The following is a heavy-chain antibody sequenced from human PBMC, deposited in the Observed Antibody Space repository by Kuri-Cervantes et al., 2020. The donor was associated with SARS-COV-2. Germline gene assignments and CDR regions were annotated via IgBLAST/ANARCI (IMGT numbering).Heavy chain of an antibody. Sequence: GESLKISCAASGFTFSDYYMSWIRQAPGKGLEWVSYISSSGSTIYYADSVKGRFTIPRDNAKNSLYLQMNSLRAEDTAVYYCAREKGGCSDGSCFYFDYWGQGTLVTVSS. D-gene: IGHD2-15*01. V-gene: IGHV3-11*01. CDR1: GFTFSDYY. CDR3: AREKGGCSDGSCFYFDY. J-gene: IGHJ4*02. CDR2: ISSSGSTI.